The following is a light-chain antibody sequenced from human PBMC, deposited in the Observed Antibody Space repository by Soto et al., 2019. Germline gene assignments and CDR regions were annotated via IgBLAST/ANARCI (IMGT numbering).Light chain of an antibody. Sequence: EIVLTQSPATLSLSPGERATLSCRASQSVSSSLAWYQQKPGQAPRLLIYDASNRATGIQARFSGSGSGTDFTLTISSLEPEDFAVYYCQQRSNWLTFGGGTKVEIK. CDR3: QQRSNWLT. J-gene: IGKJ4*01. CDR1: QSVSSS. V-gene: IGKV3-11*01. CDR2: DAS.